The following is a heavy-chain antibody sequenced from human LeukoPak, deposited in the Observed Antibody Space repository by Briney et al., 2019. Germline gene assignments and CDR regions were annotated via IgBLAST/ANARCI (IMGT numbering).Heavy chain of an antibody. J-gene: IGHJ6*02. V-gene: IGHV3-74*01. CDR2: INSDGSST. D-gene: IGHD3-10*01. CDR1: GFTFSSYW. CDR3: AMVRGYYYHGLDV. Sequence: GGSLRLSCAASGFTFSSYWMHWVRQAPGKGLVWVSRINSDGSSTSYADSVKGRFTISRDNAMNTLHLRMNSLRAEDTAVYYCAMVRGYYYHGLDVWGQGTTVTVSS.